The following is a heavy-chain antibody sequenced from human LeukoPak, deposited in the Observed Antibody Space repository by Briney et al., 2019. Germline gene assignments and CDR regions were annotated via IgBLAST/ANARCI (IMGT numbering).Heavy chain of an antibody. CDR1: GGTISSYY. CDR3: ARDRRRDLLHAFDI. J-gene: IGHJ3*02. CDR2: IDYSGST. D-gene: IGHD1-26*01. Sequence: SGTLSLTCTVSGGTISSYYWSWIRQPPGKGLEWIAYIDYSGSTNYNPSLKSRVTISVDASKNQFSLKLSSVTAADTAVYYCARDRRRDLLHAFDIWGQGTVVTVSS. V-gene: IGHV4-59*01.